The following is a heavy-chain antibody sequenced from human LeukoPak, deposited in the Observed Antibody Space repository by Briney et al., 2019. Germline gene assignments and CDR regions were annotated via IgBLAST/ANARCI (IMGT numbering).Heavy chain of an antibody. CDR1: GFTFSTYG. D-gene: IGHD6-13*01. J-gene: IGHJ4*02. CDR3: TRIGYSSSCTDY. CDR2: INQDGSVK. Sequence: GGSLRLSCAASGFTFSTYGMSWVRQAPGKGLEWVANINQDGSVKYYVDSVKGRFTVSRDNAKNSLYLQMNSLRAEDTAVYYCTRIGYSSSCTDYWGQGTLVTVSS. V-gene: IGHV3-7*01.